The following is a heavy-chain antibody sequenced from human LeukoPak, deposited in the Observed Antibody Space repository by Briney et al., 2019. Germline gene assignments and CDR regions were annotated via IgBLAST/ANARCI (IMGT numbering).Heavy chain of an antibody. Sequence: PGGSLRLSCAASGFTFSSYWMHWVRQAPGKWLVWVSRINSDGSSTSYADSVKGRFTISRDNAKNTLYLQMNSLRAEDTAVYYCARPGYSYGRYFDYWGQGTLVTVSS. D-gene: IGHD5-18*01. CDR3: ARPGYSYGRYFDY. CDR1: GFTFSSYW. CDR2: INSDGSST. V-gene: IGHV3-74*01. J-gene: IGHJ4*02.